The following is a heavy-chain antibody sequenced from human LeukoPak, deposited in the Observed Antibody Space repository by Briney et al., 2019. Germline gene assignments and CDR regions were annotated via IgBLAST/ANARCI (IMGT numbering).Heavy chain of an antibody. CDR1: GFTFDDHG. CDR3: ARDLKSELPQDAFDI. Sequence: GGSLRLSCAASGFTFDDHGMSWVRQVPGKGLEWVSGIKWDGGSTGYADSVKGRFTISRDNAKNSLYLQMNSLRAEDTAVYYCARDLKSELPQDAFDIWGQGTMVTVSS. D-gene: IGHD1-26*01. CDR2: IKWDGGST. V-gene: IGHV3-20*04. J-gene: IGHJ3*02.